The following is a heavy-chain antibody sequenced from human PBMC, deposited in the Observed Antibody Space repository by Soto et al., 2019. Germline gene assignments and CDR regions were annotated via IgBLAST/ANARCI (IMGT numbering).Heavy chain of an antibody. V-gene: IGHV3-30*18. D-gene: IGHD2-2*02. CDR1: GFTFSSYG. CDR3: AKDHCSSTSCYIDWFDP. CDR2: ISYDGSNK. Sequence: GGSLRLSCAASGFTFSSYGMHWVRQAPGKGLEWVAVISYDGSNKYYADSVKGRFTISRDNSKNTLYLQMNSLRAEDTAVYYCAKDHCSSTSCYIDWFDPWGQGTLVTVSS. J-gene: IGHJ5*02.